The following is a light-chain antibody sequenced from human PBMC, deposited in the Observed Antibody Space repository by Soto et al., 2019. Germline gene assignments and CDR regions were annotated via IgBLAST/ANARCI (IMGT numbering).Light chain of an antibody. CDR2: DAS. CDR3: QQYHGLPLT. V-gene: IGKV1-33*01. CDR1: PDISNY. Sequence: DIPMTQSPSSLSASLGDTVTITCQASPDISNYLNWYQQRPGKAPQLMISDASDLERGVPSRFSGGGSWTDFTFSISGLQPEDIATYYCQQYHGLPLTFGEGT. J-gene: IGKJ4*01.